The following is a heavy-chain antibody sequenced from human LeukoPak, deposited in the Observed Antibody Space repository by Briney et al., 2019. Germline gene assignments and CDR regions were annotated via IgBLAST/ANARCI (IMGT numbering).Heavy chain of an antibody. J-gene: IGHJ6*02. V-gene: IGHV4-59*06. CDR2: IYYSGST. CDR1: GGSIGSYY. D-gene: IGHD2-2*02. CDR3: ARMFRYCSSTSCYSYYYGMDV. Sequence: SENLSLTCTVSGGSIGSYYWGWIRQHPGKGLEWLGYIYYSGSTYYNPSLKSRVTISVDTSKNQFSLKLSSVTAADTAVYYCARMFRYCSSTSCYSYYYGMDVWGQGTTVTVSS.